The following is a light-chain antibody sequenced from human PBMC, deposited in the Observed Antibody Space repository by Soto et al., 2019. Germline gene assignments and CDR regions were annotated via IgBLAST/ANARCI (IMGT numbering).Light chain of an antibody. CDR3: SSYSSSSTLI. V-gene: IGLV2-14*01. CDR2: EVS. J-gene: IGLJ2*01. Sequence: QSALTQPASVSGSPGQSFTISCTGTSSDVGTYDYVSWHQQHPGKAPKLIIYEVSKRPSGVSNRFSASKSGNTASLTIAGLHADDEADYYCSSYSSSSTLIFGGGTKVTVL. CDR1: SSDVGTYDY.